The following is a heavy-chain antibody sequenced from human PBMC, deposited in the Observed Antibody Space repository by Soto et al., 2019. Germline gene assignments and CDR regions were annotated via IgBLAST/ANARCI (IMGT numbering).Heavy chain of an antibody. CDR2: IGTSGSYI. Sequence: GGSLRLSCAVSGFIFSRYSMNWVLQAPGKGLEWVSSIGTSGSYIYDTDSVKGRFTISRDNTKDSLYLQMNSLRAEDTAIYYCARGSAFIGLDYWGQGTPVTVSS. J-gene: IGHJ4*02. V-gene: IGHV3-21*01. CDR3: ARGSAFIGLDY. D-gene: IGHD1-26*01. CDR1: GFIFSRYS.